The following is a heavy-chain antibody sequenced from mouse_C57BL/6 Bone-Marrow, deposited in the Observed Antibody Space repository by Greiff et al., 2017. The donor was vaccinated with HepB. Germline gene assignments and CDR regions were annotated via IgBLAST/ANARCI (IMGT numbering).Heavy chain of an antibody. D-gene: IGHD2-3*01. V-gene: IGHV1-55*01. CDR3: ALDGLAWFAY. CDR1: GYTFTSYW. Sequence: VQLQQPGAELVKPGASVKMSCKASGYTFTSYWITWVKQRPGQGLEWIGDIYPGSGSTNYNEKFKSKATVTVDTSSSTAYMQRSSLTSEDSAVYYCALDGLAWFAYWGQGTLVTVSA. CDR2: IYPGSGST. J-gene: IGHJ3*01.